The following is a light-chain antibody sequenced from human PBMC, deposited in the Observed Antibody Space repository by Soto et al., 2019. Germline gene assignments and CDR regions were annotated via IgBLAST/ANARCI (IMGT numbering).Light chain of an antibody. Sequence: VSTHSPGTLSVTPGERATLSCRASQSVSSNLAWYQQKPGQAPRLLIYGASSRATGIPDRFSGSGSGTDFTLSISRLEPEDFAVYYCQQYGSSPRTFGQGTRLEVK. J-gene: IGKJ5*01. CDR3: QQYGSSPRT. CDR1: QSVSSN. CDR2: GAS. V-gene: IGKV3-20*01.